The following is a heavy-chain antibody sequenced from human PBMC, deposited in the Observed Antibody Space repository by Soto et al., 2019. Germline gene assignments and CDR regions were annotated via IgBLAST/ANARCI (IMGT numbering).Heavy chain of an antibody. J-gene: IGHJ4*02. V-gene: IGHV3-30*03. D-gene: IGHD5-18*01. CDR3: AATWDGYSYGDGVYYLDY. CDR1: GFTFSSYG. Sequence: QVQLVESGGGVVQPGRSLRLSCAASGFTFSSYGMHWVRQAPGKGLEWVAVISYDGSNKYYADSVKGRFTISRDNSKNTLYLQMNSLRAEDTAVYYCAATWDGYSYGDGVYYLDYWGQGTLVTVSS. CDR2: ISYDGSNK.